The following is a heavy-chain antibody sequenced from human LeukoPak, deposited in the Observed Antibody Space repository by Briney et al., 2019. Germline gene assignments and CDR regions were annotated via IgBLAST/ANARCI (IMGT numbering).Heavy chain of an antibody. CDR2: INSDGSST. J-gene: IGHJ6*03. V-gene: IGHV3-74*01. CDR3: ARVGGTVTTSRYYYYQYMDV. D-gene: IGHD4-11*01. CDR1: GFTFSSYW. Sequence: GGSLRLSCAASGFTFSSYWMHWVRHAPGKGLVWVSRINSDGSSTSYADSVKGRFTISRDNAKNTLYLQMNSLRAEDTAVYYCARVGGTVTTSRYYYYQYMDVWGKGTTVTISS.